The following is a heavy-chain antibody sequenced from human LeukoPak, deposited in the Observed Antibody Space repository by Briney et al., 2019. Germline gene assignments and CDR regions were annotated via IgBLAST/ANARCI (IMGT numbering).Heavy chain of an antibody. Sequence: GGSLRLSCVASGLTFNSNYMSWVRQAPGKGLEWVGRIKSKTDGGTTDYAAPVKGRFTISRDDSKNTLYLQMNSLKTEDTAVYYCTTRHFDWLFHGAYFDYWGQGTLVTVSS. CDR2: IKSKTDGGTT. CDR1: GLTFNSNY. CDR3: TTRHFDWLFHGAYFDY. D-gene: IGHD3-9*01. V-gene: IGHV3-15*01. J-gene: IGHJ4*02.